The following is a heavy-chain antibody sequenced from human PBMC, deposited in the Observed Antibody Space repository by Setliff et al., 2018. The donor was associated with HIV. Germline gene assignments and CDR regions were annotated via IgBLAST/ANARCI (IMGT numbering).Heavy chain of an antibody. D-gene: IGHD6-13*01. J-gene: IGHJ4*02. CDR1: GYTFTSYA. V-gene: IGHV1-3*01. CDR2: INAGNGNT. CDR3: AKTIAAAATLPFDF. Sequence: ASVKVSCKASGYTFTSYAMHWVRQAPGQRLEWMGWINAGNGNTKYSQKFQGRVTITRDTSASTAYMELSGLRSEDTAVYYCAKTIAAAATLPFDFWGQGTLVTVS.